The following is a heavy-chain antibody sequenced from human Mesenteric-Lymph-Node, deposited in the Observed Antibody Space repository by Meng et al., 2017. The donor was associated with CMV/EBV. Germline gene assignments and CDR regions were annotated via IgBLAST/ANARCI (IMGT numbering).Heavy chain of an antibody. CDR1: GGSFSGYY. Sequence: VHFHQWGAGTLEPSETLSGTCAVYGGSFSGYYWNWIRQSPEKGLEWIGEINHSGSTTYNPSFTSRIIISVDTSTNQISLNMSSVTAADTAVYYCARGSSYDILTGYFDYWGQGALVTVSS. D-gene: IGHD3-9*01. CDR3: ARGSSYDILTGYFDY. V-gene: IGHV4-34*01. CDR2: INHSGST. J-gene: IGHJ4*02.